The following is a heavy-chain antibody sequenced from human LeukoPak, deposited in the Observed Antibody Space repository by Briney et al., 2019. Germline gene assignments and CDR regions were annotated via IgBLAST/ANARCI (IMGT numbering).Heavy chain of an antibody. Sequence: PSETLSLTCTVSGGSINDYYWSWIRQPAGKGLEWIGYILYSGTTNYNPSLKSRVTISLDTSKNQFSLTVNSVTATDTAVYFCAGQQLERGEDHWGQGTLVIVSS. V-gene: IGHV4-59*08. CDR1: GGSINDYY. D-gene: IGHD1-1*01. CDR2: ILYSGTT. CDR3: AGQQLERGEDH. J-gene: IGHJ4*02.